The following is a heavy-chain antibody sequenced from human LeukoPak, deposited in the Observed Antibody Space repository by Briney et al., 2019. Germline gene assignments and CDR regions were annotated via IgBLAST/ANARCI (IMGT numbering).Heavy chain of an antibody. J-gene: IGHJ4*02. CDR1: GFTFSSYS. CDR3: AREGGHYGSGSSDY. Sequence: PGGSLRLSCAASGFTFSSYSMNWVRQAPGKGLEWVSSISSSSSYIYYADSVKGRFTISRDNAKNSLYLQMNSLRAEDTAVYHCAREGGHYGSGSSDYWGQGTLVTVSS. V-gene: IGHV3-21*01. CDR2: ISSSSSYI. D-gene: IGHD3-10*01.